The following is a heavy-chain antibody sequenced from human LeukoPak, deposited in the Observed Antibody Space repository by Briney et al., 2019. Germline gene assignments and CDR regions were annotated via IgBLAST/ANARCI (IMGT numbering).Heavy chain of an antibody. Sequence: ASVKVSCKASGYTFTSYGISWVRQAPGQGLEWMGWISAYNGNTNYAQKLQGRVTMTTDTSTSTAYMELRSLRSDDTAVYYCAVIPHYCSSTSCYNTPDAFDIWGQGTMVTVSS. J-gene: IGHJ3*02. D-gene: IGHD2-2*02. CDR1: GYTFTSYG. CDR3: AVIPHYCSSTSCYNTPDAFDI. V-gene: IGHV1-18*01. CDR2: ISAYNGNT.